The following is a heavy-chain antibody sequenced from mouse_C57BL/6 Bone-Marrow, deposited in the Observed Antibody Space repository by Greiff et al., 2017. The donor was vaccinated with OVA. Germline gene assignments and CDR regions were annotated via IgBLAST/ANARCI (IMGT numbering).Heavy chain of an antibody. CDR1: GFNIKDYY. D-gene: IGHD2-3*01. Sequence: VQLQQSGAELVRPGASVKLSCTASGFNIKDYYLHWVKQRPEQGLEWIGRIDPEDGDTEYAPKFKGKATMTADPSSNTAYLPLSSLTCEDTAVYYSTTGGLLRRAWLAYWGQGTLVTVSA. CDR2: IDPEDGDT. J-gene: IGHJ3*01. CDR3: TTGGLLRRAWLAY. V-gene: IGHV14-1*01.